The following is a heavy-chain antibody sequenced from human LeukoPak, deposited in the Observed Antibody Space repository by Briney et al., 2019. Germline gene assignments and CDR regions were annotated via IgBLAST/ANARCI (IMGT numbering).Heavy chain of an antibody. J-gene: IGHJ4*02. Sequence: GGSLRLSCAASGFTFSSYAMSWVRQAPGKGLEWVSAISGSGGSTYYADSVKGRFTISRDNSKNTLYLQMNSLRAEDTAVYYCAESDYYDSSGYYKYYFDYWGQGTLVTVSS. CDR1: GFTFSSYA. CDR3: AESDYYDSSGYYKYYFDY. V-gene: IGHV3-23*01. CDR2: ISGSGGST. D-gene: IGHD3-22*01.